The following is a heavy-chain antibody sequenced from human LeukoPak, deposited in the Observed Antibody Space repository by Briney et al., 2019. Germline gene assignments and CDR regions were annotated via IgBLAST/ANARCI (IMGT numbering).Heavy chain of an antibody. J-gene: IGHJ4*02. V-gene: IGHV4-59*08. CDR1: GGSISSYY. CDR2: IYYSGST. D-gene: IGHD3-9*01. Sequence: SETLSLTCTVSGGSISSYYWSWIRQPPGKGPEWIGYIYYSGSTNYNPSLKSRVTISVDTSKNQFSLKLSSVTAADTAVYYCARLRYFDWFQNPYYFDYWGQGTLVTVSS. CDR3: ARLRYFDWFQNPYYFDY.